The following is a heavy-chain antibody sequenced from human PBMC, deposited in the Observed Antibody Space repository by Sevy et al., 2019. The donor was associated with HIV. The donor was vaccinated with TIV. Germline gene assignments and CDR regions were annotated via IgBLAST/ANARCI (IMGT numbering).Heavy chain of an antibody. CDR3: ARDEGSIDY. D-gene: IGHD3-10*01. V-gene: IGHV3-48*02. CDR2: ISSSSSTI. J-gene: IGHJ4*02. CDR1: GFTFSSYS. Sequence: GGSLRLSCAASGFTFSSYSMNWVRQAPGKGLEWVSYISSSSSTIYYADSVKGRFTISRDNAKNSLYLQMNSLREEDTAVYYCARDEGSIDYWGQGTLVTVSS.